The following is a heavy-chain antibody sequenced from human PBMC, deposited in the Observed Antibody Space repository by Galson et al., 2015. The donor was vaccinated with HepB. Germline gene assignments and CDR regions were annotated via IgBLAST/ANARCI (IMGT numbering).Heavy chain of an antibody. V-gene: IGHV1-8*01. CDR3: ARGPAGYDSSGYFDY. J-gene: IGHJ4*02. Sequence: SVKVSCKASGFTFTSYNINWVRQATGQGLEWLGWMNPNSGNTGYAQKFRGRVTMTRNTSITTAYMELTRLRSEDTAVYYCARGPAGYDSSGYFDYWGQGTPVTVSS. CDR1: GFTFTSYN. D-gene: IGHD3-22*01. CDR2: MNPNSGNT.